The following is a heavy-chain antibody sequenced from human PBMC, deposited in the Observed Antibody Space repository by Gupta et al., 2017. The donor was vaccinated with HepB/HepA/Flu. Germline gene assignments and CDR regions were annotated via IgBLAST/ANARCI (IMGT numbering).Heavy chain of an antibody. CDR1: GFTFSSYA. D-gene: IGHD3-10*01. J-gene: IGHJ3*02. CDR3: AKDRHGSGSYYYDAFDI. Sequence: EVQLLESGGGLVQPGGSLRLSCAASGFTFSSYAMSWVRQAPGKGLEWVSAISGSGGSTYYADSVKGRFTISRDNSKNTLYLQMNSLRAEDTAVYYCAKDRHGSGSYYYDAFDIWGQGTMVTVSS. CDR2: ISGSGGST. V-gene: IGHV3-23*01.